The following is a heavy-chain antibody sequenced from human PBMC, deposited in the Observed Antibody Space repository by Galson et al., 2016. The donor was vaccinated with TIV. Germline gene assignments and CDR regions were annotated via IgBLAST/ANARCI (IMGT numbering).Heavy chain of an antibody. V-gene: IGHV1-2*02. Sequence: SVKVSCKASGYIFTAYYLHWVRQAPGQGLEWMGWTNPDSGDTYYAQKFQGRVTMTRDTSIGTAYMGLHRLRSDDTAVYYCARISKRGAGYFDPWGQGTLVTVSS. CDR1: GYIFTAYY. CDR3: ARISKRGAGYFDP. CDR2: TNPDSGDT. D-gene: IGHD6-13*01. J-gene: IGHJ5*02.